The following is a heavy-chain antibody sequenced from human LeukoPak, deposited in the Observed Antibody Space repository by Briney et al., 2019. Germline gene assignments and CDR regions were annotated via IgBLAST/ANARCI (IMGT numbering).Heavy chain of an antibody. Sequence: PSETLSLTCTVSGGSISSYYWSWIQQPPGKGLEWIGYIYYSGSTNYNPSLKSRVTISVDTSKNQFSLKLSSVTAADTAVYYCARDRDSSGLRDFDLWGRSTLVTVSS. CDR2: IYYSGST. CDR1: GGSISSYY. J-gene: IGHJ2*01. V-gene: IGHV4-59*01. CDR3: ARDRDSSGLRDFDL. D-gene: IGHD3-22*01.